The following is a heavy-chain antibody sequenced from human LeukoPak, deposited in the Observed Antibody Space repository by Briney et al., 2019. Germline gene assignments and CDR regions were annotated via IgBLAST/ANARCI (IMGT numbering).Heavy chain of an antibody. D-gene: IGHD6-19*01. CDR3: ARVSGWSDAFDI. CDR2: IHYSGST. J-gene: IGHJ3*02. Sequence: SETLSLTCTVSGGSISSSSYYWGWIRQPPGKGLEWIGSIHYSGSTNYNPSLKSRVTISVDTSKNQFSLKLSSVTAADTAVYYCARVSGWSDAFDIWGQGTMVTVSS. CDR1: GGSISSSSYY. V-gene: IGHV4-39*07.